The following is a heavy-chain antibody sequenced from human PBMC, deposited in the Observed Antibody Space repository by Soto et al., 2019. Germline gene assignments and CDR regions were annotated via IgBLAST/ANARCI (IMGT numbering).Heavy chain of an antibody. CDR3: ARLFSRSSSDH. D-gene: IGHD6-19*01. CDR1: GGSISSSSYY. V-gene: IGHV4-39*01. J-gene: IGHJ4*02. CDR2: IYYSGST. Sequence: SETLSLTCTVSGGSISSSSYYWGWIRQPPGKGLEWIGSIYYSGSTYYNPSLKSRVTISVDTSKNQFSLKLSSVTAADTAVYYCARLFSRSSSDHWGQGTLVTVSS.